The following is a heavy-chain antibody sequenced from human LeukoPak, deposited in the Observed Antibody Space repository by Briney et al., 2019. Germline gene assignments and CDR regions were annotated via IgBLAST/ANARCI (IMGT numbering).Heavy chain of an antibody. J-gene: IGHJ4*02. CDR3: AKRGIVAAITHFDY. Sequence: GGSLRLSCAASGFTFSSYGMHWVRQAPGKGLEWVAFMRYDGSNKYYADSVKGRFTISRDNSKNTLYLQMNSLRAEDTAVYYCAKRGIVAAITHFDYWGQGTLVTVSS. CDR1: GFTFSSYG. V-gene: IGHV3-30*02. CDR2: MRYDGSNK. D-gene: IGHD5-12*01.